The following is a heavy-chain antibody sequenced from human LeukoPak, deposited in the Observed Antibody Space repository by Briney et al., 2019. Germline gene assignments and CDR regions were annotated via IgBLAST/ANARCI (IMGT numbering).Heavy chain of an antibody. CDR3: ASGRVGATFSDY. Sequence: PGRSLRLSCAASGFTFSSYGMHWVRQAPGKGLVWLSRINSDGSSTTYADPVKGRFTISRDNAKNTLYLQMNSLRAEDTAVYYCASGRVGATFSDYWGQGTLVTVSS. CDR2: INSDGSST. CDR1: GFTFSSYG. D-gene: IGHD1-26*01. J-gene: IGHJ4*02. V-gene: IGHV3-74*03.